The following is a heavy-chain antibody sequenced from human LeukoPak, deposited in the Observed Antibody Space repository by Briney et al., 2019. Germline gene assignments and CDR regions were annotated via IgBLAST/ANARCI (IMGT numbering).Heavy chain of an antibody. CDR2: IYKREST. CDR1: GGSISSYY. D-gene: IGHD6-19*01. CDR3: ASSTGWPGFDN. Sequence: PSETLSLTCTVSGGSISSYYCSWVRQPPGKGPEWIGYIYKRESTHYNPSLRSRVTISGDTSKNQFSLKLSSVTAADTAVYYCASSTGWPGFDNWGQGTLITVSS. J-gene: IGHJ4*02. V-gene: IGHV4-59*01.